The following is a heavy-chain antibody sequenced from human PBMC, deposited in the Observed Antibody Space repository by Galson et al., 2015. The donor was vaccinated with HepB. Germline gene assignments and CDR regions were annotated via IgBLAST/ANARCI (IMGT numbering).Heavy chain of an antibody. CDR2: SSDESNK. CDR3: ARTFYFDY. J-gene: IGHJ4*02. Sequence: SSDESNKCYADSVRGRFTISRDNSRNTVYLQMNSLRAEDTAVYYCARTFYFDYWGQGTLVTVSS. V-gene: IGHV3-30*01.